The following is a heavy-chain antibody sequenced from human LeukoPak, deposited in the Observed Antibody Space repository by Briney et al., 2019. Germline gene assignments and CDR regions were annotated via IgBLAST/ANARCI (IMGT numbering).Heavy chain of an antibody. CDR1: GGSISSYY. D-gene: IGHD6-25*01. CDR3: ARVRGSSAVSFDY. J-gene: IGHJ4*02. V-gene: IGHV4-59*01. CDR2: IYYSGST. Sequence: PSETLSLTCTVSGGSISSYYWSWIRQPPGKGLEWIGYIYYSGSTNYNPSLKSRVTISVDTSKNQFSLKLSSVTAADTAVYYCARVRGSSAVSFDYWGQGTLVTVSS.